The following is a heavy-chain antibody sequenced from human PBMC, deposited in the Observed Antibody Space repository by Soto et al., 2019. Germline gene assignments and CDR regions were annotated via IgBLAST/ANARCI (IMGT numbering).Heavy chain of an antibody. V-gene: IGHV1-69*02. Sequence: ASVKASCKASGGTFSSYTISWVRQAPGQGLEWMGRIIPILGIANYAQKFQGRVTITAGKSTSTAYMELSSLRSEDTAVYYCARYFWSGYAGAFDIWGQGTMVTVSS. CDR2: IIPILGIA. J-gene: IGHJ3*02. D-gene: IGHD3-3*01. CDR3: ARYFWSGYAGAFDI. CDR1: GGTFSSYT.